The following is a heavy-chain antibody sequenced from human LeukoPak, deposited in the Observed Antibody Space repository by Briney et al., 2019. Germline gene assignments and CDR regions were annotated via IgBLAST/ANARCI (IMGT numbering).Heavy chain of an antibody. CDR2: IIPIFGTA. J-gene: IGHJ6*03. V-gene: IGHV1-69*05. D-gene: IGHD2-2*01. CDR3: GSVVVRVDYYYYYMDV. Sequence: SVKVSCKASGGTFSSNAISWVRQAPGQGLEWMGGIIPIFGTANYAQKFQGRVTITTDESTSTAYMELSSLRSEDTAVYYCGSVVVRVDYYYYYMDVWGKGTTVTVSS. CDR1: GGTFSSNA.